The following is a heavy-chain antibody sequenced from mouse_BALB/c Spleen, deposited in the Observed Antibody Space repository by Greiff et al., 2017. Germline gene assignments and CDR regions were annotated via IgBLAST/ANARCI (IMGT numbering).Heavy chain of an antibody. CDR1: GFSLTSYG. Sequence: QVQLQQSGPGLVKPSQSLSITCTVSGFSLTSYGVYWVRQSPGKGLEWLGVIWSGGSTDYNAAFISRLSISNDNSKSQVFFKMNSLQANDTAIYYCTRSYYYGSSYYFDYWGQGTTLTVSS. CDR2: IWSGGST. D-gene: IGHD1-1*01. CDR3: TRSYYYGSSYYFDY. J-gene: IGHJ2*01. V-gene: IGHV2-2*02.